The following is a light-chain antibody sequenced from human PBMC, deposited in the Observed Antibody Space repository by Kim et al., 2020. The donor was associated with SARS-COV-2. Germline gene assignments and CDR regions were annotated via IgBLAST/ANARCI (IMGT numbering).Light chain of an antibody. J-gene: IGKJ1*01. CDR2: WAS. CDR1: QSVLYTSNNKDY. V-gene: IGKV4-1*01. CDR3: QQYYSPPWT. Sequence: ATINCQSSQSVLYTSNNKDYIAWSRQHPGQPPELLMYWASARASGVPGRFSGSGSGTEFVLTISSLQPEDVALYYCQQYYSPPWTFGQGTKVDIK.